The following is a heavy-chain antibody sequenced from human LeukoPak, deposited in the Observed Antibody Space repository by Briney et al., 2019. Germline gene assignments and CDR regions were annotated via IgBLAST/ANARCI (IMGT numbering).Heavy chain of an antibody. D-gene: IGHD3-22*01. CDR2: MYSGGST. CDR1: LFTVSGHY. J-gene: IGHJ4*02. V-gene: IGHV3-53*01. Sequence: GGSLRLSCAVSLFTVSGHYMSWVRQAPGRGLEWVSVMYSGGSTYYADSVKARFTISRDNSKNTLYPQMHSLRAEDTAVYYCARSNYYDSRRFDSWGQGTLVTVSS. CDR3: ARSNYYDSRRFDS.